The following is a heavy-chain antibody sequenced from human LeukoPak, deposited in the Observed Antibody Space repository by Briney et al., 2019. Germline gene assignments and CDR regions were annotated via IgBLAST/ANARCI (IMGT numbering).Heavy chain of an antibody. J-gene: IGHJ6*03. Sequence: SETLSLTCTVSGGSISSHYWSWLRQPPGKGLEWLGYIYYSGSTNYNPSLKSRVTISVDTSKNQFSLKLSSVTAADTAVYYCASVAAAGTFYYYYYMDVWGKGTTVTVSS. V-gene: IGHV4-59*11. CDR2: IYYSGST. D-gene: IGHD6-13*01. CDR1: GGSISSHY. CDR3: ASVAAAGTFYYYYYMDV.